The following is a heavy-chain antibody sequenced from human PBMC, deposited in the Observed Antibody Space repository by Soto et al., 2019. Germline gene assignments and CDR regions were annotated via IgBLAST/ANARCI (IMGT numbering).Heavy chain of an antibody. D-gene: IGHD1-26*01. CDR2: IWYDGSNK. CDR1: GFTFSSYG. Sequence: QVQLVESGGGVVQPGTSLRLSCAASGFTFSSYGMHWVRQAPGKGLEWVAVIWYDGSNKYYVDSVKGRFSISRDNSKNTLYWHMNSLRAEDTAIYYCARAGGYSLPYYYFGMDVWGQGTTVTVSS. J-gene: IGHJ6*02. CDR3: ARAGGYSLPYYYFGMDV. V-gene: IGHV3-33*01.